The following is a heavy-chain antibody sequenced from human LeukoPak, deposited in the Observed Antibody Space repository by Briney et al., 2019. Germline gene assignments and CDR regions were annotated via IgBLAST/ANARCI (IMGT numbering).Heavy chain of an antibody. J-gene: IGHJ2*01. D-gene: IGHD6-6*01. CDR3: ARIVPDWYFDL. Sequence: PSETLSLTCTVSGGSISSHYWSWIRQPRGKGLEWIGYIYYSGSTNYNPSLKSRVTISVDTSKNQFSLKLSSVTAADTAVYYCARIVPDWYFDLWGRGTLVTVSS. V-gene: IGHV4-59*11. CDR1: GGSISSHY. CDR2: IYYSGST.